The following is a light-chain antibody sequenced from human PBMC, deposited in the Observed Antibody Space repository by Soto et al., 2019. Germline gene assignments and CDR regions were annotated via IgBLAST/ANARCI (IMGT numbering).Light chain of an antibody. V-gene: IGKV3-11*01. CDR2: DAS. CDR1: QSVGSF. J-gene: IGKJ3*01. CDR3: QQRSTWPPT. Sequence: EIVLTQSPATLSLSPGERATLSCRASQSVGSFLAWYQQKPGQAPRLLIYDASHRATGIPARFSGSGSGTDFTLTISSLEPEDFAVYYCQQRSTWPPTFGPGTKVNIK.